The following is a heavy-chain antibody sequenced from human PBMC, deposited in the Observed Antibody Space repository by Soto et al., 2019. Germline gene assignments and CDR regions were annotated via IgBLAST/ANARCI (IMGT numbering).Heavy chain of an antibody. CDR2: IDVSDSYT. Sequence: GESLKISCKASGYDFGNSWINWVRQMPGKDLEWMGRIDVSDSYTDYSPPFHGHVIISVDRSLSTAYLQWSSLKTSDTAMYWCARVGFESSRRPAGLDVWGQGTTVTVSS. CDR3: ARVGFESSRRPAGLDV. CDR1: GYDFGNSW. J-gene: IGHJ6*02. V-gene: IGHV5-10-1*01. D-gene: IGHD6-19*01.